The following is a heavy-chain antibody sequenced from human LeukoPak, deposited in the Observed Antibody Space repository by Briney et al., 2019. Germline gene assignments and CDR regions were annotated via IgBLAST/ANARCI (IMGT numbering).Heavy chain of an antibody. CDR2: IYYSGST. CDR1: GGSISSYY. V-gene: IGHV4-59*08. Sequence: ASETLSLTCTVSGGSISSYYWSWIRQPPGKGLEWIGYIYYSGSTNYNPSLKSRVTISVDTSKNQFSLKLSSVTAADTAVYYCARHCSGGSCYLDAFDIWGQGTMVTVSS. D-gene: IGHD2-15*01. CDR3: ARHCSGGSCYLDAFDI. J-gene: IGHJ3*02.